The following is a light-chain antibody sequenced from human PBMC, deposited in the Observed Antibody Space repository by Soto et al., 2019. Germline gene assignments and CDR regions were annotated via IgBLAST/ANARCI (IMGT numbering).Light chain of an antibody. Sequence: DIQMTQSPSSLSASVGDRVTITCRASQSISSYLNWYQQKPGKAPKLLIYAESSLQSGVPSRFNCSGSGTDFTLTISSLQPEDFATYYCQQGYSTPRTFGRGTKVEIK. CDR1: QSISSY. CDR2: AES. J-gene: IGKJ1*01. V-gene: IGKV1-39*01. CDR3: QQGYSTPRT.